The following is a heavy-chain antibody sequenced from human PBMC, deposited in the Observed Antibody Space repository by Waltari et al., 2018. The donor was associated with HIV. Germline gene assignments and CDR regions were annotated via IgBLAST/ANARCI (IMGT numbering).Heavy chain of an antibody. CDR1: GFRLNDSF. Sequence: QVHLVQSGAEVKKVGDSVRVSCRTSGFRLNDSFIHWVRTAPGQGLEWVRRVNPKTCGAEYLLTCQDRAAMTADTSLNSVYFQLSGLRPDDTAVFFCAREKVCDDRSCFDGLDFWGQGTFITVFS. CDR2: VNPKTCGA. CDR3: AREKVCDDRSCFDGLDF. V-gene: IGHV1-2*06. D-gene: IGHD3-9*01. J-gene: IGHJ4*02.